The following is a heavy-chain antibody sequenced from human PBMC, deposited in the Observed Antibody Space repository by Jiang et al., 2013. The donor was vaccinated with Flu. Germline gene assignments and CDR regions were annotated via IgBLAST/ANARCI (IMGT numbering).Heavy chain of an antibody. Sequence: QLVESGAEVKKPGESLKISCKGSGYSFTTYWIGLGAPDARERLEWMGIIYPGDSDTRYSPSFQGQVTFSADKSISTAYLQWSSLKASDTAMYYCARRGGTYPYFNGMDVWGQGTTVTVSS. V-gene: IGHV5-51*03. CDR3: ARRGGTYPYFNGMDV. D-gene: IGHD1-26*01. CDR2: IYPGDSDT. J-gene: IGHJ6*02. CDR1: GYSFTTYW.